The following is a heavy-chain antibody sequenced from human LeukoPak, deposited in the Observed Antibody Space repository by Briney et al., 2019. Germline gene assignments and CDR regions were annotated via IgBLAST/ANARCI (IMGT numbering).Heavy chain of an antibody. CDR2: IYPANSDT. Sequence: GESLKISCKGSGYSFTTYWIGWVRQMPGKGLEWMAIIYPANSDTRYSPSFQGQVTISADKSISTAYLQWSSLKASDTAMYYCARPACSRPTSYLSPKHWARGTLVPVS. CDR1: GYSFTTYW. CDR3: ARPACSRPTSYLSPKH. V-gene: IGHV5-51*01. D-gene: IGHD2-2*01. J-gene: IGHJ1*01.